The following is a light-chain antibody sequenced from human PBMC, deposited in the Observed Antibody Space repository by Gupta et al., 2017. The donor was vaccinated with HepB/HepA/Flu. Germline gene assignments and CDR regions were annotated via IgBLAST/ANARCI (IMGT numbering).Light chain of an antibody. CDR3: QQSYSSPRT. V-gene: IGKV1-39*01. CDR2: AAS. CDR1: QNINSH. J-gene: IGKJ1*01. Sequence: DIQMTQSPSSLSASVGDRVTITCRASQNINSHLNWYQQKPGKVPSLLISAASSLQSGVSSNFSGSGXGTXFTLSIXSLQPEDFATYYCQQSYSSPRTFGXGTKVEIK.